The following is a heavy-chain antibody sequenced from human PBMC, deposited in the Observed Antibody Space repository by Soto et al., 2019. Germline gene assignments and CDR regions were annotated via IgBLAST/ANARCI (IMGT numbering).Heavy chain of an antibody. Sequence: GGSLRLSCAASGFIFSNFGMSWVRQAPGKGLEWVSGISGGGGTTYYADSVKGRFTISRDNSKNTLSLQMNSLGVEDTAVYYCAKTLDYGASFIYYFDYWGQGALVTVSS. CDR2: ISGGGGTT. CDR1: GFIFSNFG. D-gene: IGHD3-16*01. V-gene: IGHV3-23*01. CDR3: AKTLDYGASFIYYFDY. J-gene: IGHJ4*02.